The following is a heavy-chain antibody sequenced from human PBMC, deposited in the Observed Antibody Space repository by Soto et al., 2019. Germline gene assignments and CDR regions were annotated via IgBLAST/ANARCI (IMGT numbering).Heavy chain of an antibody. D-gene: IGHD3-3*01. J-gene: IGHJ6*02. V-gene: IGHV3-33*01. CDR1: GFTFSSYG. CDR2: IWYDGSNK. CDR3: AREYYDFWSGYYGPYYGMDV. Sequence: PGGSLRLSCAASGFTFSSYGMHWVRQAPGKGLEWVAVIWYDGSNKYYADSVKGRFTISRDNSKNTLYLQMNSLRAEDTAVYYCAREYYDFWSGYYGPYYGMDVWGQGTTVTVYS.